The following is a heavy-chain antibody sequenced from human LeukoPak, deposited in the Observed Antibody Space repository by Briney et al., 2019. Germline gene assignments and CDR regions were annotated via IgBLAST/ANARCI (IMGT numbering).Heavy chain of an antibody. J-gene: IGHJ4*02. V-gene: IGHV3-21*01. CDR3: AKYLRYADVFDY. Sequence: GGSLRLSCAASGFTFSSYSMNWVRQAPGKGLEWVSSISSSSSYIYYADSVKGRFTISRDNSKNTLYLQMNSLRAGDTAVYYCAKYLRYADVFDYWGQGTLVTVSS. CDR1: GFTFSSYS. D-gene: IGHD5/OR15-5a*01. CDR2: ISSSSSYI.